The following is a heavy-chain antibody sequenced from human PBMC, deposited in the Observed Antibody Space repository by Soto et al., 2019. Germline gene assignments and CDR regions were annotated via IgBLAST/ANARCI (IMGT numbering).Heavy chain of an antibody. CDR3: AKGSRGHCTGVTCYPFDY. CDR1: GFTFSTYA. D-gene: IGHD2-8*02. J-gene: IGHJ4*02. V-gene: IGHV3-23*01. Sequence: GGSLRLSCAASGFTFSTYAMNWVRQAPGKRLEWVSSITGGGTDTYYADSVKGRFTISRDNSKNTLYLQMSSLRAEDTAVYYCAKGSRGHCTGVTCYPFDYWGQGTLVTVSS. CDR2: ITGGGTDT.